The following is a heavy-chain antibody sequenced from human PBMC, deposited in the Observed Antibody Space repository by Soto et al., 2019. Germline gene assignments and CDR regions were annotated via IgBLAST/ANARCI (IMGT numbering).Heavy chain of an antibody. Sequence: QVQLVESGGGVVQPGTSLSLSCAASGFTFTSYGLHWVRQAPGKGLEWVAGISYDGSKKYFADSVKGRFTISRDNPRSTLFLDMNSLRGEDTAIYYCAKTWFGEDNYGMDVWGQGTTVTVYS. CDR3: AKTWFGEDNYGMDV. CDR1: GFTFTSYG. CDR2: ISYDGSKK. J-gene: IGHJ6*02. V-gene: IGHV3-30*18. D-gene: IGHD3-10*01.